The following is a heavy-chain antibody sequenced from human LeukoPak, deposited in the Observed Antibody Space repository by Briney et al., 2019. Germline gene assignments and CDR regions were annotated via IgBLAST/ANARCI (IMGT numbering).Heavy chain of an antibody. D-gene: IGHD3-22*01. J-gene: IGHJ6*02. Sequence: ASVKVSCKASGYTFTGYYMHWVRQAPGQGLEWMGWINPNSGGTNYAQKFQGRVTMTRDTSISTAYMELSRLRSGDTAVYYCAKPYYYDSSGYYYYYYYGMDVWGQGTTVTVSS. V-gene: IGHV1-2*02. CDR2: INPNSGGT. CDR3: AKPYYYDSSGYYYYYYYGMDV. CDR1: GYTFTGYY.